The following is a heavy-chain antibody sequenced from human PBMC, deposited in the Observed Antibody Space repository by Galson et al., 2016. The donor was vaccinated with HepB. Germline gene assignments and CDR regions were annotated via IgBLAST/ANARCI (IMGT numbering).Heavy chain of an antibody. Sequence: SVKVSCKASGGTFSNYAITWVRQAPGQGLEWMGGNIPIFGTVRYAQKIQGRVTITADESTSTAYMELSSLRSEDTAVYFCARGTRYCTSTDCSSPGTWWSDPWGQGTLVTVSS. D-gene: IGHD2-2*01. V-gene: IGHV1-69*13. J-gene: IGHJ5*02. CDR2: NIPIFGTV. CDR3: ARGTRYCTSTDCSSPGTWWSDP. CDR1: GGTFSNYA.